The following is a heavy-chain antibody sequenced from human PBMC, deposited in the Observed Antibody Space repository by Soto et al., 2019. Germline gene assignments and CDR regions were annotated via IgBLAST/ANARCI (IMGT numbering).Heavy chain of an antibody. CDR2: VKSKTDGGSS. V-gene: IGHV3-15*07. CDR3: TTDSRTTLPEIRFDY. Sequence: GGSLRLSCVASGFPFSNAWINWVRQVPGRGLEWVGRVKSKTDGGSSDYAAAVKGRFAVSRDDSRHIVYLQMNSLKIEDTGVYYCTTDSRTTLPEIRFDYWGHGTQVTVSS. CDR1: GFPFSNAW. J-gene: IGHJ4*01. D-gene: IGHD1-26*01.